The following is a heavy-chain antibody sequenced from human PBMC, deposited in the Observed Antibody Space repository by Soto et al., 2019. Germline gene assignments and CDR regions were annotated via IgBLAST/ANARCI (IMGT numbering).Heavy chain of an antibody. CDR1: GGSISSGGYS. J-gene: IGHJ4*02. D-gene: IGHD5-12*01. CDR3: ARHTDIVSSTVYN. CDR2: IYHSGST. Sequence: SETLSLTCAVSGGSISSGGYSWSWIRQPPGKGLEWIGYIYHSGSTYYNPSLKSRVTISVDRSKNQFSLKLSSVAAADTAVYYCARHTDIVSSTVYNWGRGILVTVSS. V-gene: IGHV4-30-2*01.